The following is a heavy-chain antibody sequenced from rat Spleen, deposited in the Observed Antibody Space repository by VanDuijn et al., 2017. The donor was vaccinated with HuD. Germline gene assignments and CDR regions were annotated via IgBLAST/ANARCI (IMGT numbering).Heavy chain of an antibody. V-gene: IGHV5-29*01. CDR2: ITYDSVAS. Sequence: EVQLVESGGGLVQPGRSLKLSCAASGFTFSNYGMAWVRQAPKKGLEWVAYITYDSVASYYRDSVKGRFTISRDNAKSTLYLQMDGLRSEDTATYYCARHLGYGGTFDYWGQGVMVTVSS. D-gene: IGHD1-11*01. J-gene: IGHJ2*01. CDR3: ARHLGYGGTFDY. CDR1: GFTFSNYG.